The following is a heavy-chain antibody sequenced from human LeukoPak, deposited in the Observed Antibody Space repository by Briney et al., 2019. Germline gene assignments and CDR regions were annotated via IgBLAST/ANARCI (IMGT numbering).Heavy chain of an antibody. J-gene: IGHJ6*02. CDR1: GFTFSSYA. D-gene: IGHD5-12*01. Sequence: PGGSLRLSCAASGFTFSSYAMTWVRQAPGKGLEWVSAISASGHSTYYADSVKGRFTISRDNSKNTLYLQMNSLRAEDTVVYYCAKAGVADAYYYYSMDVWGQGTTVTVSS. V-gene: IGHV3-23*01. CDR2: ISASGHST. CDR3: AKAGVADAYYYYSMDV.